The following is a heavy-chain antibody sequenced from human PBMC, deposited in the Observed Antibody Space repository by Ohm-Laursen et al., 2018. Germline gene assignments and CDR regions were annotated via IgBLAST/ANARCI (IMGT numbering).Heavy chain of an antibody. D-gene: IGHD5-18*01. J-gene: IGHJ4*02. Sequence: SETLSLTCTVSGGPVRSYDYYWSWVRQPPGKGLEWIGYIYYSESTNYNPSLKNRVTISVDTSKNQFSLMLSSVTAADTAVYYCARSSSGIQPRLPVYYFDSWGPGTLVIVSS. V-gene: IGHV4-61*08. CDR3: ARSSSGIQPRLPVYYFDS. CDR1: GGPVRSYDYY. CDR2: IYYSEST.